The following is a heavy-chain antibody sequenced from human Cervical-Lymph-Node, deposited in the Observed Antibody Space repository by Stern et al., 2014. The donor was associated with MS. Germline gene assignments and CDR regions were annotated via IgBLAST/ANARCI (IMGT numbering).Heavy chain of an antibody. V-gene: IGHV1-69*06. CDR3: AKESYYYHSSGSVSYYYYYGMDV. D-gene: IGHD3-22*01. Sequence: QMQLVQSGAEVKKPGSSVKVSCKASGGTFSNYAISWVRQAPGEGLEWMGRIIPIFGTTNYEQKFQDRVTITADKSTSTAYMDLSSLRSEDTALYFCAKESYYYHSSGSVSYYYYYGMDVWGQGTTVTVSS. CDR1: GGTFSNYA. J-gene: IGHJ6*02. CDR2: IIPIFGTT.